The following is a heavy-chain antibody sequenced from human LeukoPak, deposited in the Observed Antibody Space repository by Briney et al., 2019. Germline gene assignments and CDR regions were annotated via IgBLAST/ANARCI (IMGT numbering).Heavy chain of an antibody. CDR2: ISGSGGST. D-gene: IGHD3-22*01. CDR1: GFTFSSYG. V-gene: IGHV3-23*01. CDR3: ARAFVVDYYDSSGYYPDYYYYYMDV. Sequence: GGSLRLSCAASGFTFSSYGMSWVRQAPGKGLEWVSAISGSGGSTYYADSVKGRFTISRDNSKNTLYLQMNSLRAEDTAVYYCARAFVVDYYDSSGYYPDYYYYYMDVWGKGTTVTIS. J-gene: IGHJ6*03.